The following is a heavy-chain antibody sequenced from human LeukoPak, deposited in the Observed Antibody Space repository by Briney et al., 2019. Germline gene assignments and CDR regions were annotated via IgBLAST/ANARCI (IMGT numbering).Heavy chain of an antibody. Sequence: GGSLRLSCAASGFTFSTYWMHWVRQAPGKGLLWVSFINNDGSTKSYADSVRGRFTISRDNAKNTLYLRMNSLRAEDTAVYYCANSISVAGTYAFNSWGQGTMVTVSS. CDR1: GFTFSTYW. CDR3: ANSISVAGTYAFNS. D-gene: IGHD6-19*01. V-gene: IGHV3-74*01. CDR2: INNDGSTK. J-gene: IGHJ3*02.